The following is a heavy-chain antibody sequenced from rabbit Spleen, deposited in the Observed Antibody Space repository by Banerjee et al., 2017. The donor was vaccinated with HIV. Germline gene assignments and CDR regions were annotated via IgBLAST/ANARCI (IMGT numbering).Heavy chain of an antibody. J-gene: IGHJ4*01. D-gene: IGHD4-1*01. CDR3: ARDLAGIIGWNFGL. Sequence: QSLEESGGGLVKPGGTLTLTCTVSGFSFSGSAWICWVRQAPGKGLEWIACIYGGSSDASYYASWAKGRFTISKTSSTTVTLQMTSLTAADTATYFCARDLAGIIGWNFGLWGPGTLVTVS. CDR2: IYGGSSDAS. CDR1: GFSFSGSAW. V-gene: IGHV1S40*01.